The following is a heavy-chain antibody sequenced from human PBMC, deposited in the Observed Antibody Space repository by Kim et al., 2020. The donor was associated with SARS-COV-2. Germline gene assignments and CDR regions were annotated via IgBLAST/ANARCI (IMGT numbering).Heavy chain of an antibody. CDR2: ISSSSSYT. V-gene: IGHV3-11*05. CDR3: ARDPLSQQLGQAWFDP. J-gene: IGHJ5*02. CDR1: GFTFSDYY. D-gene: IGHD6-13*01. Sequence: GGSLRLSCAASGFTFSDYYMSWIRQAPGKGLEWVSYISSSSSYTNYADSVKGRFTISRDNAKNSLYLQMNSLRAEDTAVYYCARDPLSQQLGQAWFDPWGQGTLVTVSS.